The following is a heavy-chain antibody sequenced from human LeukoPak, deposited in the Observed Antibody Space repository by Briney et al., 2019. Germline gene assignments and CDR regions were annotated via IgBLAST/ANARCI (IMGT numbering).Heavy chain of an antibody. V-gene: IGHV4-59*01. CDR3: ARHISGYYGSSPIFDY. Sequence: SETLSLTRTVSGGSISHYYWSWIRRPPGKELEWIGYVYSSGSTNYNTSLKSRVSISVDTSKNQFSLKLSSVTAADTAVYYCARHISGYYGSSPIFDYWGQGTLVTVSS. J-gene: IGHJ4*02. CDR2: VYSSGST. D-gene: IGHD3-22*01. CDR1: GGSISHYY.